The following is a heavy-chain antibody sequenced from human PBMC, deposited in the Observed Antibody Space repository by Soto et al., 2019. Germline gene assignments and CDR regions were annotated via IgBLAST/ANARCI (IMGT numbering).Heavy chain of an antibody. CDR1: GFTFSRYA. V-gene: IGHV3-23*01. CDR3: AKVFSPEGGNYFDH. J-gene: IGHJ4*02. Sequence: PGGSLRLSCAASGFTFSRYAMDWVRQAPGKGLEWVSAISNSFSDGNTHYADSVKGRFTISRDNDKNTVFLEMNFLRAEDTAVYYCAKVFSPEGGNYFDHWGQGT. CDR2: ISNSFSDGNT.